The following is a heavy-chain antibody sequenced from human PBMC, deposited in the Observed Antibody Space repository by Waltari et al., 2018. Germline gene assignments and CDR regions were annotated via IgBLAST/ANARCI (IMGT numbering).Heavy chain of an antibody. D-gene: IGHD3-10*01. CDR2: AYHGGGI. CDR3: ARGTRVNLVRGAEWFDF. V-gene: IGHV4-38-2*02. CDR1: GFTVVSGYY. Sequence: QVQLQESGPGVMKPSETLSLTCQVSGFTVVSGYYWGWIPQSPGQGLEWIGSAYHGGGIFYNPSLESRVSISLDRSENQVALEVRSLTAADTAVYYCARGTRVNLVRGAEWFDFWGPGMLVSVSS. J-gene: IGHJ5*01.